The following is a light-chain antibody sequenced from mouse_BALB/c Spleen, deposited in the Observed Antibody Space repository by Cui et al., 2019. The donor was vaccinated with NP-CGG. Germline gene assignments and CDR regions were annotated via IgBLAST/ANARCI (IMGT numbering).Light chain of an antibody. J-gene: IGLJ1*01. Sequence: HAVVTQESALTTSPGETVTLTCRSSIGAVTTSNYANWVQEKPDHLFTGLIGGTNNRAPGVPARFSGSLIGDKAALTITGAQTEDEAIYFCALWYSNHWVFDGGTKLTVL. CDR1: IGAVTTSNY. CDR3: ALWYSNHWV. CDR2: GTN. V-gene: IGLV1*01.